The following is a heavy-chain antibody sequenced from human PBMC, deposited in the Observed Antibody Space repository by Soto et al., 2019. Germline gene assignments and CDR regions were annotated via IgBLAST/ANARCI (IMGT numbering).Heavy chain of an antibody. Sequence: KVPCKGSGYNFTNYWIGWVRQMPGKGLEWMGIIYPGDSDTRYSPSFQGQVTISADKSISTAYLQWSSLKASDTAMYYCARYFDWLLYYFDYWGQGTLVTVSS. CDR1: GYNFTNYW. V-gene: IGHV5-51*01. CDR3: ARYFDWLLYYFDY. J-gene: IGHJ4*02. CDR2: IYPGDSDT. D-gene: IGHD3-9*01.